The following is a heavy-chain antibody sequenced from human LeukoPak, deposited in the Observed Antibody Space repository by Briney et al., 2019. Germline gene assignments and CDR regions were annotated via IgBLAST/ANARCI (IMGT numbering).Heavy chain of an antibody. Sequence: SQTLSHTCTVSGGSISSGGYYWSWIRQHPGKGLEWIGYIYYSGSTYYNPSLKSRVTISVDTSKNQFSLKLSSVTAADTAVYYCARAGLYYYDSSGYSHLPYYFDYWGQGTLVTVSS. D-gene: IGHD3-22*01. CDR3: ARAGLYYYDSSGYSHLPYYFDY. V-gene: IGHV4-31*03. CDR2: IYYSGST. J-gene: IGHJ4*02. CDR1: GGSISSGGYY.